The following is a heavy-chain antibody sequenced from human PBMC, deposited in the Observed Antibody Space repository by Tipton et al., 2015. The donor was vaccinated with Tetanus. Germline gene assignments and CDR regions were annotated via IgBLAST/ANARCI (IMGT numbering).Heavy chain of an antibody. J-gene: IGHJ6*02. CDR3: ARLNYYDSSGQDHYYYGMDV. D-gene: IGHD3-22*01. CDR2: IYPGDSDT. CDR1: GYSFTSYW. Sequence: MQLVQSGAGVKKPGESLKISCKGSGYSFTSYWIGWVRQMPGKGLEWMGIIYPGDSDTRYSPSFQGQVTVSADKSISTASLQWSSLKAPDTAMYYCARLNYYDSSGQDHYYYGMDVWGQGTTVPVSS. V-gene: IGHV5-51*01.